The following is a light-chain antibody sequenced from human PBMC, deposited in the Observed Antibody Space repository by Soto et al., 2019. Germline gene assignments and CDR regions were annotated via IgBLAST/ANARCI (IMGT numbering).Light chain of an antibody. J-gene: IGLJ2*01. V-gene: IGLV2-14*01. CDR2: DVS. CDR1: SSDVGGYNY. Sequence: SALTQPASVSGSPGQSITISCTGTSSDVGGYNYVSWYQQHPGKAPKLMIYDVSNRPSGVSNRFSGSKSGNTASLTISGLQAEDEADYYCSSYTSSSTVVFGGGTKLNVL. CDR3: SSYTSSSTVV.